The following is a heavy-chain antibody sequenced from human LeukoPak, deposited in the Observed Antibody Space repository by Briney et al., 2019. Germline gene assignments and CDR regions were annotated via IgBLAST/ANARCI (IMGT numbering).Heavy chain of an antibody. CDR1: GFTFSSYS. Sequence: GGSLRPSCAASGFTFSSYSLNWVRQAPGKGLEWVSSISSSGNYIYYADSVKGRFTISRDNAKNSLHLQMNSLRAEDTAVYYCARRGTYAFDIWGQGTVVTVSS. J-gene: IGHJ3*02. CDR3: ARRGTYAFDI. CDR2: ISSSGNYI. D-gene: IGHD3-16*01. V-gene: IGHV3-21*01.